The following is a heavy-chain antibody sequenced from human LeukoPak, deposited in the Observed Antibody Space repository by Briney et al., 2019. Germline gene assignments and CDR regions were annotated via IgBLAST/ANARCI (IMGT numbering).Heavy chain of an antibody. CDR3: ARDGSPRYYDFWSGYLDNDY. CDR2: INPSGGST. D-gene: IGHD3-3*01. V-gene: IGHV1-46*01. J-gene: IGHJ4*02. Sequence: ASVKVSCKASGYTFTSYYMHWVRQAPGQGLEWMGIINPSGGSTSYAQKFQGRVTMTRDMSTSTVYMELSSLRSEDTAVYYCARDGSPRYYDFWSGYLDNDYWGQGTLVTVSS. CDR1: GYTFTSYY.